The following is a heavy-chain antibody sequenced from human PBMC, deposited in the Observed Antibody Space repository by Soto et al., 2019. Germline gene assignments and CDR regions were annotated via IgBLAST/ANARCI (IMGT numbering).Heavy chain of an antibody. CDR3: ARVVVPAAIGWFDP. CDR1: GFTFSSYW. V-gene: IGHV3-74*01. Sequence: GGSLRLSCAASGFTFSSYWVHWVRQAPGKGLVWVSRINSDGSSTSYADSVKGRFTISRDNAKNTLYLQMNSLRAEDTAVYYCARVVVPAAIGWFDPWGQGTLVTVSS. CDR2: INSDGSST. D-gene: IGHD2-2*01. J-gene: IGHJ5*02.